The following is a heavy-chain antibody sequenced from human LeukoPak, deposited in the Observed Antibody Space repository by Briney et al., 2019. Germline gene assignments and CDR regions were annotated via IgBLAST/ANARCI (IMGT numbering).Heavy chain of an antibody. CDR1: GFTFSDYY. CDR2: ISSSGSTI. Sequence: GGSLRLSCAASGFTFSDYYMSWIRQAPGKGLEWVSYISSSGSTIYYADSVKGRFTISRDNAKNSLYLQMNSLRAEDTAVYYCVRDLSPGIMITFGGVSPWGQGTLVTVSS. J-gene: IGHJ5*02. V-gene: IGHV3-11*01. D-gene: IGHD3-16*01. CDR3: VRDLSPGIMITFGGVSP.